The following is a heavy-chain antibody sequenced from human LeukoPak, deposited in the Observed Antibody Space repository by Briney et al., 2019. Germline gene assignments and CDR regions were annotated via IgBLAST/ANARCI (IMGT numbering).Heavy chain of an antibody. CDR2: INPNSGGT. Sequence: GASVKVSCKASGYTFTGYYMHWVRQAPGQGLEWMGWINPNSGGTNYAQKFQGRVTMTTDTSTSTAYMELRSLRSDDTAVYYCARDHPGYRFDYYDSSGYYIHWGQGTLVTVSS. V-gene: IGHV1-2*02. CDR1: GYTFTGYY. D-gene: IGHD3-22*01. J-gene: IGHJ4*02. CDR3: ARDHPGYRFDYYDSSGYYIH.